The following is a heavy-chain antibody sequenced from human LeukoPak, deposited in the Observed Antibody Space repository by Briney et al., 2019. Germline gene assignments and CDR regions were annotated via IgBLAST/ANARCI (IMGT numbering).Heavy chain of an antibody. J-gene: IGHJ4*02. V-gene: IGHV3-23*01. Sequence: PGGPLLRSFSASGFIFIDNAMSWVRRAPGKGLEGVYSIIGRGGSTFYSASGKGRLTISRDNSRKKMYLEMNTLRAEDTALYCCAKDRDHSTGWPYYFVSWGQGSLVTVSS. CDR1: GFIFIDNA. CDR2: IIGRGGST. CDR3: AKDRDHSTGWPYYFVS. D-gene: IGHD6-19*01.